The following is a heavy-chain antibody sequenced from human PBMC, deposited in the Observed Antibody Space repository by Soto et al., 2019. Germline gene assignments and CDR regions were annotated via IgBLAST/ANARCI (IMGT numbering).Heavy chain of an antibody. D-gene: IGHD6-6*01. CDR2: ISAYNGNT. V-gene: IGHV1-18*01. CDR3: ARDLISSIAARPDFDY. CDR1: GYTFTSYG. Sequence: GASVKVSCKASGYTFTSYGISWVLQAPGQGLEWMGWISAYNGNTNYAQKLQGRVTMTTDTSTSTAYMELRSLRSDDTAVYYCARDLISSIAARPDFDYWGQGTLVTVSS. J-gene: IGHJ4*02.